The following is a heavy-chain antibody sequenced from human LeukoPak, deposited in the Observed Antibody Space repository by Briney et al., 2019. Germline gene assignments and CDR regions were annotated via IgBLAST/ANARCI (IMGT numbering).Heavy chain of an antibody. CDR3: AIISGYFDY. V-gene: IGHV1-8*01. CDR2: VNPNNGNT. J-gene: IGHJ4*02. Sequence: ASVKVSCKVSGYTLTELSMHWVRQATGQGLEWMGWVNPNNGNTGYAQKFQGRVTMTSDTSITTAYMELSSLKSEDTAVYYCAIISGYFDYWGQGTLVTVSS. CDR1: GYTLTELS.